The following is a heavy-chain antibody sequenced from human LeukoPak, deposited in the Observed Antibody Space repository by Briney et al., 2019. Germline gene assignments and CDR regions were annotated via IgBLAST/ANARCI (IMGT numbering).Heavy chain of an antibody. CDR2: VNPNSGGT. D-gene: IGHD4-23*01. Sequence: ASVKVSCKASGFTFTGYYIHWVRQAPGQGLEWMGWVNPNSGGTNYAQMFQGRVTMTRDTSINTAYMELSGPRSDDTAVYYCARDSYGGNWSLGYWGQGTLVTVSS. CDR1: GFTFTGYY. CDR3: ARDSYGGNWSLGY. J-gene: IGHJ4*02. V-gene: IGHV1-2*02.